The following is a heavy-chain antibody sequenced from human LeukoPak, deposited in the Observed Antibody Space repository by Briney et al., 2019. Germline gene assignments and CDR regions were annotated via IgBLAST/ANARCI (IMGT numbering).Heavy chain of an antibody. Sequence: PGGSLRLSCAASGFTFSETWMNWVRQVPGKGLEWVGNIEPDGSEKYYLASVEGRFTISRDNVKNSLFLQMNSLRVEDTAVYYCARPGVAGGAFDIWGQGTVVTASS. D-gene: IGHD1-26*01. CDR2: IEPDGSEK. CDR1: GFTFSETW. J-gene: IGHJ3*02. V-gene: IGHV3-7*01. CDR3: ARPGVAGGAFDI.